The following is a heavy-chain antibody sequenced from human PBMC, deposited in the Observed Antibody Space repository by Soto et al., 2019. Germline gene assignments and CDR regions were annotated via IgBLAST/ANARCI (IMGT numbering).Heavy chain of an antibody. J-gene: IGHJ4*02. CDR2: VSFDGSNK. V-gene: IGHV3-30-3*01. D-gene: IGHD1-20*01. Sequence: QVQLVESGGGVVQPGRSLRLSCAASGFTFSTHAMHWVRQAPGKGLECVAIVSFDGSNKYYADSVKGRVTISRDNAKNALYLQMSGLTPEDTAVYYCAREQTGITTTGGGRIDHWGQGTLVTVAS. CDR1: GFTFSTHA. CDR3: AREQTGITTTGGGRIDH.